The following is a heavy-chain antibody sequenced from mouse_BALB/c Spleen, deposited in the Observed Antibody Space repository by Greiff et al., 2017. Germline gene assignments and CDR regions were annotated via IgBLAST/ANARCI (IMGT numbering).Heavy chain of an antibody. D-gene: IGHD2-4*01. CDR2: IYPGSGST. V-gene: IGHV1S22*01. J-gene: IGHJ4*01. Sequence: LQQPGSELVRPGASVKLSCKASGYTFTSYWMHWVKQRPGQGLEWIGNIYPGSGSTNYDEKFKSKATLTVDTSSSTAYMQLSSLTSEDSAVYYCTRGITTRYYAMDYWGQGTSVTVSS. CDR3: TRGITTRYYAMDY. CDR1: GYTFTSYW.